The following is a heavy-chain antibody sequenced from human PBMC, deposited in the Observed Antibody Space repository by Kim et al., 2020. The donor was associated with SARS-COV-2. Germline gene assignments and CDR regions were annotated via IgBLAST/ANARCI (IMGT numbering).Heavy chain of an antibody. CDR3: ARNYDSSGYYLKSYYFDY. D-gene: IGHD3-22*01. J-gene: IGHJ4*02. CDR2: IYCSGSN. Sequence: SETLSLTCTVSGGSISSSSYYWVWIRQPPGKGLEWIGCIYCSGSNYYNPSLKSRVTMSVDTSKNQFSLKLSSVTAADTAVYYCARNYDSSGYYLKSYYFDYWGQGTLVTVSS. V-gene: IGHV4-39*01. CDR1: GGSISSSSYY.